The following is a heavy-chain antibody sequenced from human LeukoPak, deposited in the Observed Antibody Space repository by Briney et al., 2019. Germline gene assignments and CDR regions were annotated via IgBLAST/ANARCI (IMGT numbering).Heavy chain of an antibody. CDR3: ARGSGYSYGTNWFDP. J-gene: IGHJ5*02. D-gene: IGHD5-18*01. CDR2: IYTSGST. CDR1: GGSISSGSYY. Sequence: SETLPLTCTVSGGSISSGSYYWSWIRQPAGKGLEWIGRIYTSGSTNYNPSLKSRVTISVDTSKNQFSLKLSSVTAADTAVYYCARGSGYSYGTNWFDPWGQGTLVTVSS. V-gene: IGHV4-61*02.